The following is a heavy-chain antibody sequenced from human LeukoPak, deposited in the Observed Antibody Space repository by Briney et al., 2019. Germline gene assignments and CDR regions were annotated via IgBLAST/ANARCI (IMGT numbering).Heavy chain of an antibody. Sequence: TSETLSLTCAVHGGSFSGYYWSWIRQSPGKGLEWIGEINQSGSTSYNPSLKSRVTISVDTSKNQFSLKLSSVTAADTAVYYCARDTAMVVDYWGQGTLVTVSS. J-gene: IGHJ4*02. CDR3: ARDTAMVVDY. CDR2: INQSGST. D-gene: IGHD5-18*01. CDR1: GGSFSGYY. V-gene: IGHV4-34*01.